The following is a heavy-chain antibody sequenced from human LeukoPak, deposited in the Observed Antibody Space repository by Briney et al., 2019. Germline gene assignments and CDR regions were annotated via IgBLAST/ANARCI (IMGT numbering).Heavy chain of an antibody. J-gene: IGHJ6*03. CDR2: TYYSGKS. V-gene: IGHV4-39*07. Sequence: KPSETLSLTCTVSGGSIGGDSYSWGWIRQPPGKGLEWIASTYYSGKSYYKVSLKSRVTISIDTSKNQFSLKLWSVTAADTALYYCARAPVSTAYLHYYSMDVWGKGTTVTVSS. CDR1: GGSIGGDSYS. D-gene: IGHD3-9*01. CDR3: ARAPVSTAYLHYYSMDV.